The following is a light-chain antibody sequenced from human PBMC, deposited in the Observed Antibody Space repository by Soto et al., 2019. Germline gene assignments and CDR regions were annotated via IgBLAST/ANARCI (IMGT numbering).Light chain of an antibody. CDR2: KAS. V-gene: IGKV1-5*03. J-gene: IGKJ1*01. CDR3: QQYNSYSWT. CDR1: QSISSW. Sequence: TQNYQSPSTLSASVGDRVPITCRASQSISSWLAWYQQKPGKAPKLLIYKASSLESGVPSRFSGSGSGTEFTLTISSLQPDDFATYYCQQYNSYSWTFGQGTKV.